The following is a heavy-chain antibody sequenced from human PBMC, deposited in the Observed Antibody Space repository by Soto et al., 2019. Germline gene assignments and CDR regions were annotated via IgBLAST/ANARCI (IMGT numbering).Heavy chain of an antibody. V-gene: IGHV3-30*18. J-gene: IGHJ4*02. Sequence: PGGSLRLSCAASGFTFSSYGMHWVRQAPGKGLEWVAVISYDGSNKYYADSVKGRFTISRDNSKNTLYLQMNSLRAEDTAVYYCAKENDYGDVYFDYWGQGTPVTVSS. CDR2: ISYDGSNK. D-gene: IGHD4-17*01. CDR3: AKENDYGDVYFDY. CDR1: GFTFSSYG.